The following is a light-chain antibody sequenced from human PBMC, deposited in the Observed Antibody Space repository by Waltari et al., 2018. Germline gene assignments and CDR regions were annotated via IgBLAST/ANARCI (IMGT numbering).Light chain of an antibody. CDR2: DVH. CDR1: SNDVGAYDC. Sequence: QSALTQPASVSGSPGQSITIPCTGTSNDVGAYDCVSCYQHHPGKVPQLLIYDVHNRPSGASDRFSGSKSGNTASLTISGLQAGDEADYYCASKTNNAAVLFGGGTKVTVL. CDR3: ASKTNNAAVL. V-gene: IGLV2-14*03. J-gene: IGLJ3*02.